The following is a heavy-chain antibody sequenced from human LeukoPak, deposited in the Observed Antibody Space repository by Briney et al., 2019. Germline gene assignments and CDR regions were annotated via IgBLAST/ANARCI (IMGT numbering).Heavy chain of an antibody. CDR1: GFTFTNAW. D-gene: IGHD3-10*01. CDR3: AREKGYYGSGTYSDY. CDR2: MNEDGSEK. V-gene: IGHV3-7*01. J-gene: IGHJ4*02. Sequence: QSGGSLRLSCAASGFTFTNAWMSWVRQAPGKGLEWVAYMNEDGSEKYYVDSVKGRFTISRDNSKNSLYLEMNSLRAEDTAVYYCAREKGYYGSGTYSDYWGQGTLVTVSS.